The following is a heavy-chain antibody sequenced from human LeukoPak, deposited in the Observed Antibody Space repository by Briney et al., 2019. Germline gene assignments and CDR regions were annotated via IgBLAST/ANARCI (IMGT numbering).Heavy chain of an antibody. V-gene: IGHV3-7*01. Sequence: GGSLRLSCAASGFTFSNYWMNWVRQAPGKGLEWVANIKQDGSEKYYVDSVKGRFTISRDNAKNSLYLQMNSLRAEDTAVYCCARVSPYCSGGSCYYKTGYFDYWGQGTLVTVSS. CDR2: IKQDGSEK. D-gene: IGHD2-15*01. J-gene: IGHJ4*02. CDR1: GFTFSNYW. CDR3: ARVSPYCSGGSCYYKTGYFDY.